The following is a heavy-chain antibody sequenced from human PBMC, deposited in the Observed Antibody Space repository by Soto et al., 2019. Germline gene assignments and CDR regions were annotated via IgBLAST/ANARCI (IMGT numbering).Heavy chain of an antibody. CDR1: GFTLTNEN. D-gene: IGHD3-22*01. CDR2: ISSRSTFI. Sequence: GGSLRLSCTVLGFTLTNENLNWVRQAPGTGLGWVSSISSRSTFINYADSVKGRFTISRDNDKGLVYLQMNSLRAEDTAVYYCARDPPLSMIVVVGVDDFWGQGTLVTVSS. V-gene: IGHV3-21*06. J-gene: IGHJ4*02. CDR3: ARDPPLSMIVVVGVDDF.